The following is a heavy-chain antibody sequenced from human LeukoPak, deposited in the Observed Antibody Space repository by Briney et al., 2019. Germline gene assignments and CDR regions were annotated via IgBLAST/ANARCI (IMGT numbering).Heavy chain of an antibody. CDR3: TRDGIRVLDY. Sequence: PSQTLSLTRAISGDIVSSNSAAWNWIRQSPSRGLEWLGRTYYRSKWYNDYAVSVKSRIVINPDTSKNQFSLQLSSVTPEDTAVYYCTRDGIRVLDYWGQGILVTVSS. CDR1: GDIVSSNSAA. J-gene: IGHJ4*02. V-gene: IGHV6-1*01. D-gene: IGHD1-1*01. CDR2: TYYRSKWYN.